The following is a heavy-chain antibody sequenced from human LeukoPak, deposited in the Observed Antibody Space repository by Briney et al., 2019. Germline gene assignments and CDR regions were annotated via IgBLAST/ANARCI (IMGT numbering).Heavy chain of an antibody. CDR3: SKVRYYDSGGETFDY. Sequence: ASVKVSCKASGYTFTDYYIHWVRQAPGQGLEWMGWMNPNSGGTNYARKFQGRVTMTRDTSVSTAYMDLSSLRSDDTAVYYCSKVRYYDSGGETFDYWGRGTLVTVSS. CDR1: GYTFTDYY. J-gene: IGHJ4*02. D-gene: IGHD3-22*01. CDR2: MNPNSGGT. V-gene: IGHV1-2*02.